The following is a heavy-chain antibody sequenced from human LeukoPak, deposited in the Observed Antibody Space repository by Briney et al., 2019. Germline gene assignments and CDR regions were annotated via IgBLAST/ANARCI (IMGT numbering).Heavy chain of an antibody. V-gene: IGHV4-59*01. CDR3: ARLAYYYGSGTWFDY. D-gene: IGHD3-10*01. CDR1: GGSISSYY. Sequence: SETLSLTCTVSGGSISSYYWSWIRQPPGKGLEWIGYIYYSGSTNYNPSLKSRVTISVDTSKNQFSLKLSSVTAADTAVYYCARLAYYYGSGTWFDYWGQGTLVTVSS. CDR2: IYYSGST. J-gene: IGHJ4*02.